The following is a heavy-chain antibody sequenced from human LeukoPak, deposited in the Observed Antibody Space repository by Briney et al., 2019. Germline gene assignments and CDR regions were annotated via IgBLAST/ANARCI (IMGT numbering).Heavy chain of an antibody. CDR2: INNSGST. CDR1: TVSLSGYY. Sequence: SETVSLKCAVYTVSLSGYYWRWLRPAPGKGLVGIGEINNSGSTNYNPSLKSGVTISVDTSKNQFSLKLSSVTAADTAVYYCARQNTAYYDFWSGYYGRGRLAWFDPWGQGTLVTVSS. J-gene: IGHJ5*02. CDR3: ARQNTAYYDFWSGYYGRGRLAWFDP. V-gene: IGHV4-34*01. D-gene: IGHD3-3*01.